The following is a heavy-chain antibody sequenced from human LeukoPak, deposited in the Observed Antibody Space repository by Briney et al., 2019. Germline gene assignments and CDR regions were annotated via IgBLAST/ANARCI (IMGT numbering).Heavy chain of an antibody. Sequence: SETLSLTCTVSGASISSDDYYWGWIRQSPGKGLEWIASVSYSGTVYYNPSLESRVTISVDTSKNQFSLKLSSVTAADTAVYYCARLVGRSVAVAGRWGQGTLVTVSS. D-gene: IGHD6-19*01. J-gene: IGHJ4*02. CDR1: GASISSDDYY. CDR2: VSYSGTV. V-gene: IGHV4-39*07. CDR3: ARLVGRSVAVAGR.